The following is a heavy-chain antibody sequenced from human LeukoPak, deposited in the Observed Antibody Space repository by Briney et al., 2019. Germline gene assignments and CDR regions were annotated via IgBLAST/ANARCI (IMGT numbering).Heavy chain of an antibody. D-gene: IGHD3-22*01. CDR3: AKDNYYDSSGYFDY. J-gene: IGHJ4*02. Sequence: GGSLRLSCAASGFTSDDYAMHWVRQAPGKGLEWVSGISWNSGSIGYADSVKGRFTISRDNAKNSLYLQMNSLRAEDTALYYCAKDNYYDSSGYFDYWGQGTLVTVSS. CDR2: ISWNSGSI. CDR1: GFTSDDYA. V-gene: IGHV3-9*02.